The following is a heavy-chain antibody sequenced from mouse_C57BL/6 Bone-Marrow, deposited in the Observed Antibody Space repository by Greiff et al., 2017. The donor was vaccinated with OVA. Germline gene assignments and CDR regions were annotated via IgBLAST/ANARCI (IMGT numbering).Heavy chain of an antibody. CDR2: IDPSDSYT. V-gene: IGHV1-50*01. Sequence: VQLQQPGAEIVKPGASVKLSCKASGYTFTSYWMQWVKQRPGQGLEWIGEIDPSDSYTNYNQKFKGKATLTVDTSSSTAYMQLSSLTSEDSAVYYCARSYYDLPWFAYWGQGTLVTVSA. J-gene: IGHJ3*01. CDR3: ARSYYDLPWFAY. D-gene: IGHD2-4*01. CDR1: GYTFTSYW.